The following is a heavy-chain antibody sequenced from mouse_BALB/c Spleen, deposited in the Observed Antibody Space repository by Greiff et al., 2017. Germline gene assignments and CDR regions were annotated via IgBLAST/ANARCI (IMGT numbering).Heavy chain of an antibody. J-gene: IGHJ4*01. V-gene: IGHV14-3*02. D-gene: IGHD3-1*01. CDR2: IDPANGNT. Sequence: EVQLQQSGAELVKPGASVKLSCTASGFNIKDTYMHWVKQRPEPGLEWIGRIDPANGNTKYDPKFQGKATITADTSYNTAYLQLSSLTSEDTAVYYCARPRGNYAMDYWGQGTSVTVSS. CDR3: ARPRGNYAMDY. CDR1: GFNIKDTY.